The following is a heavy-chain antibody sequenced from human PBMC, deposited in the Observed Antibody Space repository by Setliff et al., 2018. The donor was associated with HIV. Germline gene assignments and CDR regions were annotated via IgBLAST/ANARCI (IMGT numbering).Heavy chain of an antibody. CDR2: IYAAGST. D-gene: IGHD2-21*01. Sequence: TGGSLRLSCAASGFSVSSNYMSWVRQAPGKGLEWVSVIYAAGSTYYADSVKGRFTISLDSSVNTAYLQISSLRAEDTAVYYCARDYYCGRDCYSAFDSWGQGTMVTVSS. J-gene: IGHJ3*02. CDR3: ARDYYCGRDCYSAFDS. CDR1: GFSVSSNY. V-gene: IGHV3-53*05.